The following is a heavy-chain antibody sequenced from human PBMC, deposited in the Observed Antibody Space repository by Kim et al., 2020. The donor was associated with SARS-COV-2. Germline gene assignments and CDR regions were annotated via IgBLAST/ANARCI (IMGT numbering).Heavy chain of an antibody. J-gene: IGHJ6*02. CDR1: GFILSTYW. V-gene: IGHV3-7*01. D-gene: IGHD3-10*01. CDR3: TRTSWSYSMDV. Sequence: GGSLRLSCAGSGFILSTYWMSWARQAPGKGLEWVANIKQDGSEKFYVDSVKGRFTISRDNAKNSLYLQMNSLRVEDTALYYCTRTSWSYSMDVWGQGTTVTVSS. CDR2: IKQDGSEK.